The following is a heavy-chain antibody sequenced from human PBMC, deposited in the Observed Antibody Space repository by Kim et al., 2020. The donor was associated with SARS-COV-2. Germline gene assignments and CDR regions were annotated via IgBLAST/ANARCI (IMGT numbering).Heavy chain of an antibody. CDR3: ATVQISQYYDILTGYYKDWRDFDY. Sequence: SGPTLVNPTQTLTLTCTFSGFSLSTSGVGVGWIRQPPGKALEWLALIYWDDDKRYSPSLKSRLTITKDTSKNQVVLTMTNMDPVDTATYYCATVQISQYYDILTGYYKDWRDFDYWGQGTLVTVSS. CDR1: GFSLSTSGVG. CDR2: IYWDDDK. D-gene: IGHD3-9*01. J-gene: IGHJ4*02. V-gene: IGHV2-5*02.